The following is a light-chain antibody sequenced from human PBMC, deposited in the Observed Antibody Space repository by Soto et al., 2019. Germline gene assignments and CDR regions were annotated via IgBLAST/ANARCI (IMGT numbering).Light chain of an antibody. CDR2: GAS. Sequence: EIVLTQSPGTLSLSPGERATLSCRASQSVSSSYLAWYQQKPGQAPRLLIYGASSRATGIPDRFSGSGSGTDLTLTISRPEPEDFAVYFCQQYGSSPLFTFGPGTKVDIK. J-gene: IGKJ3*01. CDR1: QSVSSSY. V-gene: IGKV3-20*01. CDR3: QQYGSSPLFT.